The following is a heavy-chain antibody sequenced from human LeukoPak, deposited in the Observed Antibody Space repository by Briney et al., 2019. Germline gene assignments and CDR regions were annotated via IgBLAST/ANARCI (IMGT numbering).Heavy chain of an antibody. Sequence: SETLSLTCTVSGGSISSGDYYWSWIRQPPGKGLEWIGYIYYSGSTYYNPSLKSRVTISVDTSKNQFSLKLSSVTAADTAVYYCARTDSDYGALPDYWGQGTLVTVSS. CDR1: GGSISSGDYY. V-gene: IGHV4-30-4*01. CDR3: ARTDSDYGALPDY. CDR2: IYYSGST. J-gene: IGHJ4*02. D-gene: IGHD4-17*01.